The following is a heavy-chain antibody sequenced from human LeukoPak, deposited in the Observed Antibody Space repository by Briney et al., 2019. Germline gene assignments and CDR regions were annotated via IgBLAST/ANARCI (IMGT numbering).Heavy chain of an antibody. CDR2: ISSSGSTI. V-gene: IGHV3-48*03. CDR1: GFTFSSYE. D-gene: IGHD1-7*01. J-gene: IGHJ4*02. Sequence: PGGSLRLSCAASGFTFSSYEMNWVRQAPGKGLEWVSYISSSGSTICYADSVKGRFTISRDNAKNSLYLQMNSLRAEDTAVYYCAREDWNYDYWGQGTLVTVSS. CDR3: AREDWNYDY.